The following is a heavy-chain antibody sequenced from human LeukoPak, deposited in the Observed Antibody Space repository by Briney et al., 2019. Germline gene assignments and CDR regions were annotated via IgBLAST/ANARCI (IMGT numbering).Heavy chain of an antibody. Sequence: GGSLRLSCAASGFTVSSNYMSWVRQAPGKGLEWLSVIYSGGSTYYADSVKGRFTISRDNSKNTLYLQMNSLRAEDTAVYYCAGTFGAAAGSFDYWGQGTLVTVSS. CDR2: IYSGGST. D-gene: IGHD6-13*01. J-gene: IGHJ4*02. V-gene: IGHV3-53*01. CDR1: GFTVSSNY. CDR3: AGTFGAAAGSFDY.